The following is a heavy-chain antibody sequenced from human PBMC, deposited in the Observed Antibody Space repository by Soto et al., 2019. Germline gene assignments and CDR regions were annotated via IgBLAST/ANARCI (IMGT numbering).Heavy chain of an antibody. CDR1: GFTFSISG. CDR3: AIASTQAPHYFDH. Sequence: QVQLVESGGGVVQPGRSLSLSCAASGFTFSISGMHWVRQAPGKRLQWVTLIPYDRSDEYYADSVKGRFTISRDNSKKTLFLQTNSLTADDTAVYYCAIASTQAPHYFDHWGQGTLVTVSS. CDR2: IPYDRSDE. J-gene: IGHJ4*02. V-gene: IGHV3-30*03.